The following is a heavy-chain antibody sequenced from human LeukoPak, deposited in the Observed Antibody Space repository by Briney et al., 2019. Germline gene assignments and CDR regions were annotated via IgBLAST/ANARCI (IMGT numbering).Heavy chain of an antibody. CDR1: GGSISSYY. CDR2: IYYSGST. CDR3: ARDRGYQRGLHWYFDL. D-gene: IGHD6-13*01. V-gene: IGHV4-59*01. Sequence: SETLSLTCTVSGGSISSYYWSWIRQPPGKGLEWIGYIYYSGSTNYNPSLKSRVTISVDTSKNQFSLKLSSVTAADTAVYYCARDRGYQRGLHWYFDLWGRGTLVTVSS. J-gene: IGHJ2*01.